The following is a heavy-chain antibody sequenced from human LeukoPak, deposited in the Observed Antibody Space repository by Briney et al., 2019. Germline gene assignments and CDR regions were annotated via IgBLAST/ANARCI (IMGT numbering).Heavy chain of an antibody. CDR1: GFTFSSYW. Sequence: GGSLRLSCAASGFTFSSYWMSWVRQAPGKGLEWVANIKQDGSEKYYVDSVKGRFTISRDNAKNSLYLQMNSLRAEDTAVYYCARAPWGLLDYLDYWGQGTLVTVSS. J-gene: IGHJ4*02. V-gene: IGHV3-7*01. CDR2: IKQDGSEK. CDR3: ARAPWGLLDYLDY. D-gene: IGHD3-10*01.